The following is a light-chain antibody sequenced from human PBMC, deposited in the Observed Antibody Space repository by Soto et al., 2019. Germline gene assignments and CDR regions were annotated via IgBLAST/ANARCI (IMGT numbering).Light chain of an antibody. J-gene: IGLJ2*01. CDR2: LNSDGSH. CDR3: QTWGTGSYLV. CDR1: SGHSSYA. Sequence: QPVLTQSPSASASLGASVKLTCTLSSGHSSYAIAWHQQQPEKGPRYLMKLNSDGSHRKGDGTPDRFSGSSSGAERYLTISSLQSEDEADYYYQTWGTGSYLVFGGGTKLTVL. V-gene: IGLV4-69*01.